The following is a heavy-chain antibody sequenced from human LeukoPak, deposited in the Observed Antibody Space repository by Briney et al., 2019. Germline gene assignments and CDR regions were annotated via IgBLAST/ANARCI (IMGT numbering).Heavy chain of an antibody. D-gene: IGHD1-1*01. J-gene: IGHJ4*02. Sequence: GRSLRLSCAASGFTFSSYAMHWVRQAPGKGLEWEAVISYDGSNKYYADSVKGRFTISRDNSKNTLYLQMNSLRAEDTAVYYCARRTDYWGQGTLVTVSS. V-gene: IGHV3-30-3*01. CDR3: ARRTDY. CDR1: GFTFSSYA. CDR2: ISYDGSNK.